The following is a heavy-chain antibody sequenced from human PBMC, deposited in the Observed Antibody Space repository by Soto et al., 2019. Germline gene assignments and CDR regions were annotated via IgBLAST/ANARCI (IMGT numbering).Heavy chain of an antibody. J-gene: IGHJ4*02. CDR2: IYHSGST. CDR3: ARGKQSGYESGLDY. CDR1: GGSISSSNW. V-gene: IGHV4-4*02. D-gene: IGHD5-12*01. Sequence: QVQLQETGPGLVKPSGTLSLTCAVSGGSISSSNWWSWVRQPPGQGLEWIGEIYHSGSTNSNPSLKSRVTVSVDKSKNQVSLKLSSVTAADTSVDSCARGKQSGYESGLDYWGQGTLITVSS.